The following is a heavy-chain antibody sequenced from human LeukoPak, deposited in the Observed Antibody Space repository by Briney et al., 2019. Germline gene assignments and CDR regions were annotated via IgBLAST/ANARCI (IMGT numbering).Heavy chain of an antibody. CDR2: IYPCGST. V-gene: IGHV3-66*01. J-gene: IGHJ4*02. Sequence: GGSLRLSCAASGFTVSGNYMSWVRQAPGKGPEWVSVIYPCGSTYYADSVKGRFTISRDSSKNTLFLQMSSLRAEDTAVYYCARDYYFDRAFDYWGQGTLVTVSS. CDR3: ARDYYFDRAFDY. D-gene: IGHD3-22*01. CDR1: GFTVSGNY.